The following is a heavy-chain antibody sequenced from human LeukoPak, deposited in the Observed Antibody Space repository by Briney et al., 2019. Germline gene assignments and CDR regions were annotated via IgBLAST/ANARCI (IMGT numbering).Heavy chain of an antibody. CDR2: INTNTGNP. V-gene: IGHV7-4-1*02. D-gene: IGHD3-22*01. CDR3: ARDLADYYDSSGYYYYDAFDI. J-gene: IGHJ3*02. Sequence: ASVKVSCKASGYTFTNYTMNWVRQAPGQGLEWMGWINTNTGNPTYAQGFTGRFVFSLDTSVSTAYLQISSLKAEDTAVYYCARDLADYYDSSGYYYYDAFDIWGQGTMVTVSS. CDR1: GYTFTNYT.